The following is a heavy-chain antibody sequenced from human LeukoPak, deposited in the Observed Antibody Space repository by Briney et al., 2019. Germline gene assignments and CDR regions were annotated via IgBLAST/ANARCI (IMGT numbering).Heavy chain of an antibody. CDR2: ISGSGGST. D-gene: IGHD3-22*01. CDR3: AIRPWDYDSSGFYDY. Sequence: GGSLRLSCAASGFTFTSYAMSWVRQAPGKGLEWVSAISGSGGSTYYADSVKGRFTISRDNSKNTLFLQMNSLRAEDTAVYYCAIRPWDYDSSGFYDYWGQGTLVTVSS. J-gene: IGHJ4*02. CDR1: GFTFTSYA. V-gene: IGHV3-23*01.